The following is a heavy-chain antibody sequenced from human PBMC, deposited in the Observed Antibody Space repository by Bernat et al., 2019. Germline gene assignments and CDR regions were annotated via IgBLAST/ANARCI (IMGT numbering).Heavy chain of an antibody. CDR2: ISYDGIIK. J-gene: IGHJ4*02. V-gene: IGHV3-30*01. Sequence: QVQLVESGGGVVQPGRSLRLSCGASGFTFSSYAMYWVRQAPGKGLEWVAVISYDGIIKYYADSVKGRFTISRDNSKNTVYLQMNSLRVEDTAVYFCARDSEYSSAWYSSADWGQGTPVTVAS. D-gene: IGHD6-19*01. CDR1: GFTFSSYA. CDR3: ARDSEYSSAWYSSAD.